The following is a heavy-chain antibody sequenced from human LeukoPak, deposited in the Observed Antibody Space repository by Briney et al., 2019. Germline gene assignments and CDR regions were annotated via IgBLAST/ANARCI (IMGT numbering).Heavy chain of an antibody. V-gene: IGHV4-59*01. Sequence: SETLSLTCTVSGGSISSYYWSWIRQPPGKGLEWIGYIYYSGSTNYNPSLKSRVTISVDTSKNQFSLKLSSVTAADTAVYYCAREPTRTRVDWFDPWGKGTLVTVSS. CDR2: IYYSGST. J-gene: IGHJ5*02. D-gene: IGHD1-7*01. CDR1: GGSISSYY. CDR3: AREPTRTRVDWFDP.